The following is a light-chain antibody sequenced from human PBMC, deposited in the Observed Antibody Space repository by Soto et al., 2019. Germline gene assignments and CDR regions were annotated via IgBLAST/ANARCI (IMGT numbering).Light chain of an antibody. CDR2: DAS. Sequence: EIVLTQSPGTLSLSPGERATLSCRASQSVSSSYLAWYQQKTGQAPRLLIYDASSRATGIPDRFSGSGSGTDFTLTISRLEPEDFAVYYCQQYGNSPPYTFGQGTKLEIK. CDR3: QQYGNSPPYT. J-gene: IGKJ2*01. V-gene: IGKV3-20*01. CDR1: QSVSSSY.